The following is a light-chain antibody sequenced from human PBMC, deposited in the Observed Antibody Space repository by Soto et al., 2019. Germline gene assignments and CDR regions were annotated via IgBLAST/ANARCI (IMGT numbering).Light chain of an antibody. Sequence: DIQMTQSPSSLSASVGDRVPITCQASQDISNYLNWYQQKPGKAPKLLIYAASSLQSGVPSRFSGSGSGTDFTLTISSLQPEDFATYYCQQSYSTPWTFGQGTKVDIK. CDR3: QQSYSTPWT. CDR2: AAS. V-gene: IGKV1-39*01. CDR1: QDISNY. J-gene: IGKJ1*01.